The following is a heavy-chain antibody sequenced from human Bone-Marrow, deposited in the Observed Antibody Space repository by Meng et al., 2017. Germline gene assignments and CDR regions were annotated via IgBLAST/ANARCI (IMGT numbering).Heavy chain of an antibody. Sequence: HLQEPGPCMLKPSQSLSLTCTVAGGYISCCGYHWSWIRQHPGKGLEWIGYIYYSGSTYYNPSLKSLVTISVDTSKNQFSLKLSSVTAADTAVYYCARWAPSSRTFDYWGQGTLVTVSS. CDR3: ARWAPSSRTFDY. J-gene: IGHJ4*02. CDR2: IYYSGST. D-gene: IGHD6-13*01. V-gene: IGHV4-31*01. CDR1: GGYISCCGYH.